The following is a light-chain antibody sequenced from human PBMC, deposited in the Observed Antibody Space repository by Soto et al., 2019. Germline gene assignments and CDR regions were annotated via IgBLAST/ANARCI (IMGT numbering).Light chain of an antibody. CDR1: QCVRSN. V-gene: IGKV3-15*01. J-gene: IGKJ3*01. CDR3: QQYNTWPPHYT. Sequence: EIVMTQSPATLSVSPGESATLSCRASQCVRSNLAWYQQKPGQAPRLLIYAASTRATGIPGRFSGGGSGTEFTLTISSLQSEDFAIYYCQQYNTWPPHYTFGPGTKVDI. CDR2: AAS.